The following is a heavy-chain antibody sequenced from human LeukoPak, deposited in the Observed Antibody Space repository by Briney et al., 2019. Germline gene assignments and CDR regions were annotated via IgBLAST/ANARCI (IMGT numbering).Heavy chain of an antibody. Sequence: GGSLRLSCAASGFTVSSNYMSWVRQAPGKGLEWVSVIYSGGSTYYADSVKGRFTISRDNSKNTLYLQMNSLRAEDTAVYYCAREGLINPFDYWGQGTLVTVSS. D-gene: IGHD2/OR15-2a*01. V-gene: IGHV3-53*05. CDR2: IYSGGST. J-gene: IGHJ4*02. CDR3: AREGLINPFDY. CDR1: GFTVSSNY.